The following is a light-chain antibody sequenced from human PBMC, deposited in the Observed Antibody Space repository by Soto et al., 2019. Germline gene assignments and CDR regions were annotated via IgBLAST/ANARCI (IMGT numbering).Light chain of an antibody. CDR1: QSLLHSNGYNY. CDR2: LGS. J-gene: IGKJ3*01. V-gene: IGKV2-28*01. CDR3: MQALQTPEFT. Sequence: DIVMTQSPLSLPVTPGEPASISCRSSQSLLHSNGYNYLDWYLQKPGQSPQLLIYLGSNRASGVPDRFSGSGSGTDFTLKISRVEAEDVGVYYCMQALQTPEFTFGPGT.